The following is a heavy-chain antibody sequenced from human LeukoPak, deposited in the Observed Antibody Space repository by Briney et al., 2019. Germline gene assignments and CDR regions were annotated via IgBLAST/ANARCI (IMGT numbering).Heavy chain of an antibody. D-gene: IGHD5-24*01. Sequence: GGSLRLSCAASGFTFSTYSMSWVRQAPGKGLEWISYITSSGATLYYSDSVKGRFTISRDNVQSAVFLQMNTLRVEDTAVYYCVRDQIWLLRHYVYSWGQGTLVTVSS. CDR1: GFTFSTYS. CDR3: VRDQIWLLRHYVYS. J-gene: IGHJ4*02. V-gene: IGHV3-48*04. CDR2: ITSSGATL.